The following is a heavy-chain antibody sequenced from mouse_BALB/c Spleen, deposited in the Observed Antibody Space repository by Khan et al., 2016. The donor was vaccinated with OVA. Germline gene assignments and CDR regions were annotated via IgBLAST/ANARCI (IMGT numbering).Heavy chain of an antibody. D-gene: IGHD1-2*01. CDR3: ARTARIKY. V-gene: IGHV3-2*02. J-gene: IGHJ2*01. CDR1: GYSITSGYG. Sequence: VQLQQSGPGLVKPSKSLSLTCTVTGYSITSGYGWNWIRQFPGNKLEWMGYISYSGSTIYNPSLKSRISITRDTSKHQFFLQLNSVTTEDTATYYCARTARIKYWGQGTTLTVSS. CDR2: ISYSGST.